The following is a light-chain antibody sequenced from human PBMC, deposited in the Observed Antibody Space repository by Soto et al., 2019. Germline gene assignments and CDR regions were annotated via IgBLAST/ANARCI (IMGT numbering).Light chain of an antibody. Sequence: DIQMTQSPSSLSASVGDRVTISCRASQTISTYLNWYQKKPGNAPKLLIFGASSLHSGVPSRFSGSGSGTDFSLTISDLQPEDFATYYCHQSYDTTHTFGGGTKVEI. J-gene: IGKJ4*01. V-gene: IGKV1-39*01. CDR2: GAS. CDR1: QTISTY. CDR3: HQSYDTTHT.